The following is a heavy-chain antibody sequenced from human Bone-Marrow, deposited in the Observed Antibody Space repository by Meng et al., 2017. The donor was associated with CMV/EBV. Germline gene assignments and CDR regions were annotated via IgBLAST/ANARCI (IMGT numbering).Heavy chain of an antibody. J-gene: IGHJ5*02. V-gene: IGHV3-30*02. D-gene: IGHD2-15*01. CDR3: GKDFSPYCKAGTCYPGWVDP. Sequence: GESLKISCTASGFTFNTYGMHWFRQAPGKELEWVGFIRFDGTDKHYADSVKGRFTISKDNSKNTLYLQMNRLRTEDTAVYYCGKDFSPYCKAGTCYPGWVDPWGQGTLVTVSS. CDR1: GFTFNTYG. CDR2: IRFDGTDK.